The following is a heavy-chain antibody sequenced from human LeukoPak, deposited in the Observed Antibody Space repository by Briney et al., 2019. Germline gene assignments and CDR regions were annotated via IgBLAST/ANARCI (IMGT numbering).Heavy chain of an antibody. CDR1: GDSIINYY. CDR2: IYYIGTT. J-gene: IGHJ4*02. Sequence: SETLSLTCTVSGDSIINYYWSWIRQPPGKGLEWIGHIYYIGTTNYNPSLKSRVTISIDTSKNQFSLKLSSVTAADTAVYYCAREGVGSSGYYPFDYWGQGILVTVSS. CDR3: AREGVGSSGYYPFDY. D-gene: IGHD3-22*01. V-gene: IGHV4-59*13.